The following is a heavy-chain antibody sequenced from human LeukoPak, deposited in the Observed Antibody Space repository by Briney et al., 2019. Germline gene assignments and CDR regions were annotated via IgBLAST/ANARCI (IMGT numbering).Heavy chain of an antibody. Sequence: GGSLRLSCAASGFTFSSYAMHWVRQAPGKGLEWVAVISYDGSNKYYADSVKGRFTISRDNSKNTLCLQMNSLRAEDTAVYYCARGRWLKLPYFDYWGQGTLVTVSS. V-gene: IGHV3-30-3*01. CDR1: GFTFSSYA. J-gene: IGHJ4*02. D-gene: IGHD5-24*01. CDR2: ISYDGSNK. CDR3: ARGRWLKLPYFDY.